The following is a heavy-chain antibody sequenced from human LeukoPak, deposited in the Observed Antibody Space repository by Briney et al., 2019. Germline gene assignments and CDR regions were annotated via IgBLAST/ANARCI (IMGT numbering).Heavy chain of an antibody. D-gene: IGHD5-12*01. CDR2: ISAYNGNT. V-gene: IGHV1-18*01. CDR3: VSYSGYDSSHDY. CDR1: GYTFTSYG. J-gene: IGHJ4*02. Sequence: ASVKVSCKASGYTFTSYGISWVRQAPGQGLEWMGWISAYNGNTNYAQKLQGRVTMTTDTSTSTAYMELRSLRFDDTAVYYCVSYSGYDSSHDYWGQGTLVTVSS.